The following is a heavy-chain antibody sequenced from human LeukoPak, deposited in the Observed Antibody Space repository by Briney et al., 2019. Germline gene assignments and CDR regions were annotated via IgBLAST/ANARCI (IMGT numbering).Heavy chain of an antibody. CDR2: INHSGST. Sequence: SETLSLTCAVYGGSFSGYYWSWIRQPPGKGLEWIGEINHSGSTNYNPSLKSRVTISVDTSKNQFSLKLSSVTAADTAVYYCARSATGGDMYYFDYWGQGTLVTVSS. V-gene: IGHV4-34*01. CDR3: ARSATGGDMYYFDY. D-gene: IGHD4-17*01. CDR1: GGSFSGYY. J-gene: IGHJ4*02.